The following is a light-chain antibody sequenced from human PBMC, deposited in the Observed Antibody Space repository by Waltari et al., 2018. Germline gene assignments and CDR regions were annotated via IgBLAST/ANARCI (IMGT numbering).Light chain of an antibody. CDR3: ATWDTTLSVVV. CDR2: DNN. J-gene: IGLJ2*01. Sequence: QSVLTQQPPLSAAPGKKVPTSRSGSRPNISKNDVSLYQQLPGTAPKVLLYDNNERPSGTPDRFSGAKSGTSATLDITGLQTGDEAHYYCATWDTTLSVVVFGGGTQLIVL. V-gene: IGLV1-51*01. CDR1: RPNISKND.